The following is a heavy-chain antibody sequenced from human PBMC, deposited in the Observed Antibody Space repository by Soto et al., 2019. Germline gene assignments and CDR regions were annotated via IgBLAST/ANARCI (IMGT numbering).Heavy chain of an antibody. CDR3: AKDLGSYTVTILDY. V-gene: IGHV3-23*01. Sequence: EVQLLESGGGWVQPGGSLRLSCAASGFTFSSYAMSWVRQAPGKGLEWVSAISGSGGSTYYADSVKGRFTISRDNSKNTLYLQMNSLRAEDTAVYYCAKDLGSYTVTILDYWGQGTLVTVSS. J-gene: IGHJ4*02. CDR2: ISGSGGST. D-gene: IGHD4-17*01. CDR1: GFTFSSYA.